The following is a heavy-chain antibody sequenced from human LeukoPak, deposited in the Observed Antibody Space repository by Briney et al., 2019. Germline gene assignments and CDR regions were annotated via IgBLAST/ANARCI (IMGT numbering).Heavy chain of an antibody. Sequence: PGGSLRLSCAASGFTFSSYWMSWVRQAPGKGLEWVSGISWNSGTIGYADSVKGRFTISRDNGKKSLFLQMNSLRAEDTALYYCSKDTRDILTGYYNTAFDYWGQGTLVTVSS. J-gene: IGHJ4*02. CDR1: GFTFSSYW. V-gene: IGHV3-9*01. CDR3: SKDTRDILTGYYNTAFDY. D-gene: IGHD3-9*01. CDR2: ISWNSGTI.